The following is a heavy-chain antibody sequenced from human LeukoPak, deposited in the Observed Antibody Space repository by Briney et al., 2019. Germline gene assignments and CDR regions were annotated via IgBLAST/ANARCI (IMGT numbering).Heavy chain of an antibody. D-gene: IGHD6-19*01. V-gene: IGHV3-23*01. CDR2: ISVEGESA. CDR1: GFSVSTSG. J-gene: IGHJ4*02. CDR3: AQGYGNGWYPH. Sequence: GGSLRLSCTVSGFSVSTSGMSWVRQAQGKGLQTISAISVEGESAYYADSVKGRFTISRDNSKNTLYLQMNSLRVEDTAVYFCAQGYGNGWYPHWGQGSLDCVSS.